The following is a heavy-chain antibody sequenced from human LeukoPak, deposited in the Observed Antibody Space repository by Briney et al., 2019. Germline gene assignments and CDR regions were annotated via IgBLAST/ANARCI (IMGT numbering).Heavy chain of an antibody. CDR1: GGSFSGYY. CDR3: ARTRPLYYFDY. CDR2: INHSGST. J-gene: IGHJ4*02. Sequence: PSETLSLTCAVYGGSFSGYYWSWIRQPPGKGLEWIGEINHSGSTNYNPSLKSRVTISVDTSKNQFSLKLSSVTAADTAVYYGARTRPLYYFDYWGQGTLVTVSS. V-gene: IGHV4-34*01.